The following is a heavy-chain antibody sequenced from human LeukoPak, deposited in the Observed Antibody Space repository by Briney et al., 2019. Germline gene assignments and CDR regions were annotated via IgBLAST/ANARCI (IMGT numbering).Heavy chain of an antibody. CDR3: AKVRKQWLVQGFDY. J-gene: IGHJ4*02. V-gene: IGHV3-23*01. CDR2: IRSTGDST. CDR1: GFTFSSYA. Sequence: PGGSLRLSCAASGFTFSSYAITWVRQAPGKGLEWVSSIRSTGDSTFYADSVKGRFTISRDNSKNTVYLLMNSLRTEDTAVYYCAKVRKQWLVQGFDYWGQGTLVTVSS. D-gene: IGHD6-19*01.